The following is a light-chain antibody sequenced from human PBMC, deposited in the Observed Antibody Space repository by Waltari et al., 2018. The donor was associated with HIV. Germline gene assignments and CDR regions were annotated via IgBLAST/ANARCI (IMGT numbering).Light chain of an antibody. Sequence: DIQMTQSPSPLSASVGDGVTMTCRASQGIRHYLAWYQQKPGKVPKLLIHSASTLHSGVPFRFSGSGSGTDFTLTISNLQPEDVATYYCQEYRSAPQTFGQGTKVEIK. CDR1: QGIRHY. V-gene: IGKV1-27*01. CDR3: QEYRSAPQT. J-gene: IGKJ1*01. CDR2: SAS.